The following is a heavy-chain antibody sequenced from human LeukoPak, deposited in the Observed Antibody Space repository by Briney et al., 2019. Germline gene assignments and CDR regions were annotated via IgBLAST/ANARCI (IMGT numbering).Heavy chain of an antibody. CDR3: ARDEYNWNVDAFDI. CDR2: IYSGGST. V-gene: IGHV3-66*01. CDR1: GFTFSSYA. Sequence: QPGGSLRLSCAASGFTFSSYAMSWVRQAPGKGLEWVSVIYSGGSTYYADSVKGRFTISRDDSKNTLYLQMNSLRAEDTAVYYCARDEYNWNVDAFDIWGQGTVVTVSS. J-gene: IGHJ3*02. D-gene: IGHD1-20*01.